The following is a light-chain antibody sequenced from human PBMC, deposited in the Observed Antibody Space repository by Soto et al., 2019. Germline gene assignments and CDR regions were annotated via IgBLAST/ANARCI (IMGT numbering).Light chain of an antibody. J-gene: IGKJ2*01. Sequence: DIQMTQSPSTLSASVGDRVTITCRAIQSISSWLAWYQQKPGTAPKLLIYKAATLESGVPSRFSGIGSGTEFTLSVSSLQPDVFATYYCQQYNDSFPYTVGQGTKVDIK. CDR2: KAA. CDR3: QQYNDSFPYT. CDR1: QSISSW. V-gene: IGKV1-5*03.